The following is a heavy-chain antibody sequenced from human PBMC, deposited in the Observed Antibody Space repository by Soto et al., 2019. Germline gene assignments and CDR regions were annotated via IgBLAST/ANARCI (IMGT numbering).Heavy chain of an antibody. Sequence: PSETLSLTCAVSGGSISSGGYSWSWIRQPPGKGLEWIGYIYHSGSTYYNPSLKSRVTISVDRSKNQFSLKLSSVTAADTAVYYCARDRGDTPLVFAYWAQGTLVTVPS. CDR2: IYHSGST. V-gene: IGHV4-30-2*01. CDR1: GGSISSGGYS. D-gene: IGHD5-18*01. CDR3: ARDRGDTPLVFAY. J-gene: IGHJ4*02.